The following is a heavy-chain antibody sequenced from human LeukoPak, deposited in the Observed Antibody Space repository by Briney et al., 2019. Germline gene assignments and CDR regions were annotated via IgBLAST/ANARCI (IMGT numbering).Heavy chain of an antibody. CDR2: VYSGGST. V-gene: IGHV3-66*02. D-gene: IGHD1-26*01. CDR1: GFTFSSNY. J-gene: IGHJ4*02. Sequence: GGSLRLSCAASGFTFSSNYMSWVRQAPGKGLEWVSVVYSGGSTYYAVSVKGRFTISRDNSKNTLYLQMNSLRAEDTAVYYCARDSGSYFDYWGQGTLVTVSS. CDR3: ARDSGSYFDY.